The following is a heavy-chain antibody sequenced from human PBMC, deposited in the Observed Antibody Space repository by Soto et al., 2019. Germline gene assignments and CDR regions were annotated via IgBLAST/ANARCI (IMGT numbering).Heavy chain of an antibody. V-gene: IGHV4-34*01. Sequence: SETLSLTCAVYGGSFSGYYWSWIRQPPGTGLEWIGEINHSGSTNYNPSLKSRVTISVDTSKNQFSLKLSSVTAADTAVYYCARETSWNNNWLDPWGQGTLVTVSS. J-gene: IGHJ5*02. CDR3: ARETSWNNNWLDP. D-gene: IGHD2-2*01. CDR1: GGSFSGYY. CDR2: INHSGST.